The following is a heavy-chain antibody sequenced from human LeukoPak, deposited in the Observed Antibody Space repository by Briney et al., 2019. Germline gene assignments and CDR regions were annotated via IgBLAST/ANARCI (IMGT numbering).Heavy chain of an antibody. CDR2: ISGSGGST. CDR1: GFTFSSYG. D-gene: IGHD6-19*01. V-gene: IGHV3-23*01. Sequence: GGSLRLSCAASGFTFSSYGMSWVRQAPGKGLEWVSAISGSGGSTYYADSVKGRFTISRDNSKNTLYLQMNSLRAEDTALYYCARGLNGQWLVDGFDIWGQGTMVTVSS. J-gene: IGHJ3*02. CDR3: ARGLNGQWLVDGFDI.